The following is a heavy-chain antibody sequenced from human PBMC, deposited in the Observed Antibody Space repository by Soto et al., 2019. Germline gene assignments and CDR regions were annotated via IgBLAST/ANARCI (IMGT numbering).Heavy chain of an antibody. D-gene: IGHD1-1*01. Sequence: SETLSLTCTVSGGSINSNSYYWGWIRQPPGKGLEWIGNIYYSGSTYYNPSLKSRVTISVDTSKNQLSLKLTSVTAADTAVYYCARDGTGVAPFDVWGQGTMVTVSS. V-gene: IGHV4-39*07. CDR3: ARDGTGVAPFDV. J-gene: IGHJ3*01. CDR2: IYYSGST. CDR1: GGSINSNSYY.